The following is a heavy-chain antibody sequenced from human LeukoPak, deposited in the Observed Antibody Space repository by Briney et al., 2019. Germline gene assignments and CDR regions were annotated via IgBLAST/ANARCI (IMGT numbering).Heavy chain of an antibody. CDR1: GFTFSSYA. D-gene: IGHD4-23*01. Sequence: GGSLRLSCAASGFTFSSYAMHWVRQAPGKGLEWVAVISYDGSNKYYADSVKGRFTISRDNSKNTLYLQMNSLRAEDTAVYYCAREMTVVTAGRHYYYYYYMDVWGKGTTVTVSS. CDR2: ISYDGSNK. J-gene: IGHJ6*03. V-gene: IGHV3-30-3*01. CDR3: AREMTVVTAGRHYYYYYYMDV.